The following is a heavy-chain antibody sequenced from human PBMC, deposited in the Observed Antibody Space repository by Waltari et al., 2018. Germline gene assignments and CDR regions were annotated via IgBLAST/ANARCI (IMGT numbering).Heavy chain of an antibody. V-gene: IGHV3-7*01. CDR2: LKKDGSEF. CDR3: VRVGEENSNSQYRWFDA. J-gene: IGHJ5*02. CDR1: GFVFSNFW. Sequence: DVQLVESGGGLVQPGGSLRLSCVGSGFVFSNFWMIWARQGPGKGLEWVAKLKKDGSEFHYVDSVKGRFTISRDNAKKSVYLQMNSLRVEDTAVYFCVRVGEENSNSQYRWFDAWGQGSLVTVSS. D-gene: IGHD3-16*02.